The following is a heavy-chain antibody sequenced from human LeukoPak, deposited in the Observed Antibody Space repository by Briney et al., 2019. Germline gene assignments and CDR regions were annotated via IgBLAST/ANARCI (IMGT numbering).Heavy chain of an antibody. V-gene: IGHV3-11*01. Sequence: GGSLRLSCAASGFTFSDYYMSWIRQAPGKGLEWVSYISTGGRTIYYADSVKGRFTISRDNAKNSLYLQMNSLRAEDTAVYYCARDVGGCTSCYGFDYWGQGTLVTVSS. CDR1: GFTFSDYY. CDR2: ISTGGRTI. CDR3: ARDVGGCTSCYGFDY. D-gene: IGHD2-2*01. J-gene: IGHJ4*02.